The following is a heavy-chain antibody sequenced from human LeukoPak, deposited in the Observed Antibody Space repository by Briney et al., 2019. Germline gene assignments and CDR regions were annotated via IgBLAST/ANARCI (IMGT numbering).Heavy chain of an antibody. CDR1: GFTFSSYW. CDR2: INSDGSST. J-gene: IGHJ6*03. CDR3: AKDNYYYYYMDV. Sequence: GGSLRLSCAASGFTFSSYWMHWVRQAPGKGLVWVSRINSDGSSTSYADSVKGRFTISRDNAKNTLYLQMNSLRAEDTAVYYCAKDNYYYYYMDVWGKGTTVTISS. V-gene: IGHV3-74*01.